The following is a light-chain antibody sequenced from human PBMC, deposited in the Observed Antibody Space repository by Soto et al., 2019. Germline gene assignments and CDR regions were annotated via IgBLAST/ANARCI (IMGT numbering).Light chain of an antibody. CDR2: EVS. V-gene: IGLV2-14*02. CDR1: SSDVGSYNL. J-gene: IGLJ3*02. CDR3: SSYTSSSTWV. Sequence: QSALTQPASVSGSPGQSITISCTGTSSDVGSYNLVSWYQQHPGKAPKLMIYEVSNRPSGVSDRFSGSRSGNTASLTISGLQAEDASDYYCSSYTSSSTWVFGGGTKLTVL.